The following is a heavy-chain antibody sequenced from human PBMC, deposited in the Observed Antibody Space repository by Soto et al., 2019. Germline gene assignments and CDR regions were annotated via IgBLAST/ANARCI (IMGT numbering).Heavy chain of an antibody. V-gene: IGHV5-51*01. CDR1: GYSFTSYW. D-gene: IGHD3-10*01. Sequence: GESLKISCQGSGYSFTSYWIGWVRQMPGKGLEWMGIIYPGDSDTRYSPSFQGQVTISADKSISTAYLQWSSLKASDTAMYYCARLPVGYYGSGTYFDYWGQGTLVTVSS. J-gene: IGHJ4*02. CDR3: ARLPVGYYGSGTYFDY. CDR2: IYPGDSDT.